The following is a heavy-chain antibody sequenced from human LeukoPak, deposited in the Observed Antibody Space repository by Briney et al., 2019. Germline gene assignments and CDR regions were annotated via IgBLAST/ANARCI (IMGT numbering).Heavy chain of an antibody. Sequence: PGGSLRLSCAASGFTFSSYEMNWVRRAPGKGLEWVSYISSSGSTTYYADSVKGRFSISRDNSKDSLYLQMRSLSAEDTAVYYCARGFGSSYPRFDSWGQGTRVTVSS. CDR3: ARGFGSSYPRFDS. J-gene: IGHJ4*02. CDR2: ISSSGSTT. CDR1: GFTFSSYE. V-gene: IGHV3-48*03. D-gene: IGHD3-3*01.